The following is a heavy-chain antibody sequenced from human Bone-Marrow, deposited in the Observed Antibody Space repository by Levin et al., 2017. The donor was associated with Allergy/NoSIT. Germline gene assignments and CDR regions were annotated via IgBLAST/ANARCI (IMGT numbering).Heavy chain of an antibody. V-gene: IGHV5-51*01. CDR1: EYTFSNSW. CDR3: ANLLGPSNAFHI. D-gene: IGHD1-26*01. J-gene: IGHJ3*02. Sequence: GESLKISCKGSEYTFSNSWIGWVRQMPGKGLEWMGIIFPGDSDTRYSPSFQGQVTISADKSISTAYLQWSSLKASDTAMFSCANLLGPSNAFHIWGQGTMVTVSS. CDR2: IFPGDSDT.